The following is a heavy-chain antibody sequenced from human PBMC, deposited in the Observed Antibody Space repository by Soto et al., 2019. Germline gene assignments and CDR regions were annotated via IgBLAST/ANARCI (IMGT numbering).Heavy chain of an antibody. Sequence: GESLKISCKGSGYNFSSQWIAWVRPNPGKGLEWMESVYPGDAETRYSPSFQGQVTMSPDKSIDTAYLQWSSRKASDTAIYYCAKSEVLEIWGQGTMVTVSS. D-gene: IGHD3-10*01. CDR2: VYPGDAET. J-gene: IGHJ3*02. V-gene: IGHV5-51*01. CDR1: GYNFSSQW. CDR3: AKSEVLEI.